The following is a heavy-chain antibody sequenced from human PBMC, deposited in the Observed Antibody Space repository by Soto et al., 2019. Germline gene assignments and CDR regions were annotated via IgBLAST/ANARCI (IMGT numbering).Heavy chain of an antibody. J-gene: IGHJ4*02. Sequence: ESGGGLFQAGGSTRLSCLASGFTASRYDMAWVRQAPGKGLEWASIIQTGGATYYTDSAQGRFTISRDNSRNTVYLQMSSLRVEDTGVYSCVRVLYDSGVVDFWGQGSPITVS. CDR1: GFTASRYD. CDR3: VRVLYDSGVVDF. CDR2: IQTGGAT. D-gene: IGHD5-12*01. V-gene: IGHV3-53*01.